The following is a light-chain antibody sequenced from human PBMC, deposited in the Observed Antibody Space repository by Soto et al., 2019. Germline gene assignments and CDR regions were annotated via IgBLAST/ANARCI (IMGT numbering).Light chain of an antibody. CDR2: KAS. CDR3: QQHNSYSIT. J-gene: IGKJ5*01. V-gene: IGKV1-5*03. CDR1: QSISSW. Sequence: DIQMTQSPSTLSASVGDRVTITCRASQSISSWLAWYQQKPGKAPKLLIYKASSFESGVPSRFSGSGSGTEFTITISSLPHDDFATYYCQQHNSYSITFGQGTRLEI.